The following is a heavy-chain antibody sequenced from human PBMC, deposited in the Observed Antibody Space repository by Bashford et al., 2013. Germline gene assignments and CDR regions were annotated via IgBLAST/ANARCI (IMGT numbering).Heavy chain of an antibody. CDR1: GGSISSGDYY. CDR2: IDYTGST. CDR3: ASLTTIRGVTLYYAMDV. D-gene: IGHD3-10*01. V-gene: IGHV4-31*03. J-gene: IGHJ6*02. Sequence: SETLSLTCTVSGGSISSGDYYWTWIRHHPGKGLEWVGYIDYTGSTYYNPSLKSRVTISVDTSKNQFSLKLSSLTAADTAVYYCASLTTIRGVTLYYAMDVWGQGTPVTVSS.